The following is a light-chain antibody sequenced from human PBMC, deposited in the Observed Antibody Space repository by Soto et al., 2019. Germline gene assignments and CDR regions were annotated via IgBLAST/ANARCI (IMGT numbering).Light chain of an antibody. J-gene: IGKJ5*01. Sequence: IVLTQSPGTLSLSPGERATLSCRASQSISNSYLAWYQQKPGQAPRLLIYGASSRATGIPDRFSGSGSGADFTLTLSRLEPEDFAVYYCQQYEQYDASFLITFGQGTRLEIK. CDR1: QSISNSY. CDR2: GAS. V-gene: IGKV3-20*01. CDR3: QQYEQYDASFLIT.